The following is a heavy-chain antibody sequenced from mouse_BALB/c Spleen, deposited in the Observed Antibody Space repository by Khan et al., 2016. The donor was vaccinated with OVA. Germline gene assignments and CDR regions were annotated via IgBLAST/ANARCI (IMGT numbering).Heavy chain of an antibody. Sequence: VQLKEAGTGLAAPSQSLSITCTVSGFSLTSYGVLWVRQPPGKGLEWLGVIWAGGSTNYISALMYRLSISKDNSESQVCLKMNSLKADDTAMYSNARLGDIWGQGANLTGAS. J-gene: IGHJ2*01. CDR3: ARLGDI. CDR2: IWAGGST. D-gene: IGHD3-1*01. V-gene: IGHV2-9*02. CDR1: GFSLTSYG.